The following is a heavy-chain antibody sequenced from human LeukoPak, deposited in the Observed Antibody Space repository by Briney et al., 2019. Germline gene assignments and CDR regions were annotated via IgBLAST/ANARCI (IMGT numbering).Heavy chain of an antibody. V-gene: IGHV3-33*01. CDR1: GFTFRNHG. CDR2: IWYDGSNK. D-gene: IGHD2/OR15-2a*01. CDR3: VRDRGALQYFDY. J-gene: IGHJ4*02. Sequence: PGGSLRLSCAASGFTFRNHGMHWIRQAPGKGLEWVAIIWYDGSNKYYAASVNGRSTISRDNSKNTLYLQMNSLRDDDTAVYYCVRDRGALQYFDYWGQGTLVTVSS.